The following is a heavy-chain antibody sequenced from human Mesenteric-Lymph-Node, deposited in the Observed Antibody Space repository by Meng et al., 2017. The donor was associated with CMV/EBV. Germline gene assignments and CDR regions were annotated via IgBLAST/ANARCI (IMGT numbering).Heavy chain of an antibody. CDR1: GFSFSSYA. J-gene: IGHJ4*02. V-gene: IGHV3-30*04. D-gene: IGHD3-10*01. CDR3: ARGAGRYGHRPDN. Sequence: GESLKISCAASGFSFSSYAMHWVRQAAGKRLEWMTVIAYDGSHKYYADSMKGRFTISRDNSKNTVYLQMNSLRTEDTAVYFCARGAGRYGHRPDNWGQGTLVTVSS. CDR2: IAYDGSHK.